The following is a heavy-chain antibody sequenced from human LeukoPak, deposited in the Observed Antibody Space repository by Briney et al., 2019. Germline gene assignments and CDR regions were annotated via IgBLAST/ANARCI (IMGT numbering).Heavy chain of an antibody. CDR3: AREDSSGWYLDY. V-gene: IGHV4-38-2*02. CDR2: IYHSGST. J-gene: IGHJ4*02. CDR1: GYSISSGFY. Sequence: SETLSLTCTVSGYSISSGFYWGWIRQPPGKGLEWIGSIYHSGSTHYNSSLKSRVTISVDTSKNQFSLKLSSVTAADTAVYYCAREDSSGWYLDYWGQGTLVTVSS. D-gene: IGHD6-19*01.